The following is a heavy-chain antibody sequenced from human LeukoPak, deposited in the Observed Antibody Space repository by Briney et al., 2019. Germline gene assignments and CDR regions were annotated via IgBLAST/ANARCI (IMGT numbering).Heavy chain of an antibody. J-gene: IGHJ4*02. CDR3: AKDLLGYCSSTSCYKGGY. CDR1: GFTFSSYA. D-gene: IGHD2-2*02. CDR2: ISGSGGST. V-gene: IGHV3-23*01. Sequence: GGSLRLSCAASGFTFSSYAMSWVRQAPGKGLEWVSAISGSGGSTYYADSVKGRFTISRDNSKNTLYLQMNSLRAEDTAVYYCAKDLLGYCSSTSCYKGGYWGQGTLVTVSS.